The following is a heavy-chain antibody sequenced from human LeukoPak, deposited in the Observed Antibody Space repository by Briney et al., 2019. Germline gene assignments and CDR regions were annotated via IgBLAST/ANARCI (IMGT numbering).Heavy chain of an antibody. V-gene: IGHV3-7*01. CDR1: GFTFSSYW. Sequence: GGSLRLSCAASGFTFSSYWMNWVRQAPGKRLEWVANIKQDGSEKYYVDSVKGRFTISRDNANNSLYLQMNSLRAEDTAVYYCARGRGGLLWFGEFNSWGQGALVTVSS. J-gene: IGHJ4*02. CDR3: ARGRGGLLWFGEFNS. CDR2: IKQDGSEK. D-gene: IGHD3-10*01.